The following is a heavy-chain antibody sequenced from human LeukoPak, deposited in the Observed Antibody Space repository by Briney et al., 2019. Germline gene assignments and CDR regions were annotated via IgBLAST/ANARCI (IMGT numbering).Heavy chain of an antibody. CDR3: ARAALYCSSTSCPGPYIDY. D-gene: IGHD2-2*01. CDR1: GFTFSSYS. V-gene: IGHV3-21*01. J-gene: IGHJ4*02. Sequence: GGSLRLSCAASGFTFSSYSMNWVRQAPGKGLEWVSSISSSSYIYYADSVKGRFTISRDNAKNSLYLQMNSLRAEDTAVYYCARAALYCSSTSCPGPYIDYWGQGTLVTVSS. CDR2: ISSSSYI.